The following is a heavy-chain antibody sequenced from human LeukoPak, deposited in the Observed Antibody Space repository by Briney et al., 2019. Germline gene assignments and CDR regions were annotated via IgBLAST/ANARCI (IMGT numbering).Heavy chain of an antibody. Sequence: SVKVSCKASGGTFSSYAISWVRQAPGQGLEWMGGIIPIFGTANYAQKFQGRVTITADESTSTAYMELSSLRSEDTAVYYCARDRDRYGDYVYKNWFDPWGQGTLVTVSS. CDR2: IIPIFGTA. D-gene: IGHD4-17*01. J-gene: IGHJ5*02. V-gene: IGHV1-69*01. CDR3: ARDRDRYGDYVYKNWFDP. CDR1: GGTFSSYA.